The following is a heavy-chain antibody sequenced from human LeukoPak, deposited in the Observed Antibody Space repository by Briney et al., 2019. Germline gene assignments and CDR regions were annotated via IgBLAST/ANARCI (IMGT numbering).Heavy chain of an antibody. Sequence: PGGSLRLSCAASGFTFSSYGMHWVRQAPGKGLEWVAVISYDGSNKYYADSVKGRFTISRDNSKNTLYLQMNSLRAEDTAVYYCARDRNPTIVVVPAATFDPWGQGTLVTVSS. CDR3: ARDRNPTIVVVPAATFDP. V-gene: IGHV3-30*19. D-gene: IGHD2-2*01. J-gene: IGHJ5*02. CDR1: GFTFSSYG. CDR2: ISYDGSNK.